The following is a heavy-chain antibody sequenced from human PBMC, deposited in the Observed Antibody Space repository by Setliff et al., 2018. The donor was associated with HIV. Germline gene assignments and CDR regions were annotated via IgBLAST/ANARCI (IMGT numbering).Heavy chain of an antibody. D-gene: IGHD1-1*01. CDR2: VRYDESNK. CDR3: AKVKVPTTDLYFLDY. V-gene: IGHV3-30*02. CDR1: GFIFSSYA. J-gene: IGHJ4*02. Sequence: GSLRLSCAASGFIFSSYAMHWVRQAPGKGLEWVACVRYDESNKYYAESVKDRFTISRDNSKNMVYLQMNSLRAEDTALYYCAKVKVPTTDLYFLDYWGRGTLVTVSS.